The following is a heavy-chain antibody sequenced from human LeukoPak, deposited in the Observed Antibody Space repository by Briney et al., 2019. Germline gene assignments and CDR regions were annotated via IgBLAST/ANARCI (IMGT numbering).Heavy chain of an antibody. CDR2: ITSSSSYI. Sequence: GGSLRLSCAASGFTFSSYAMSWVRQAPGKGLEWASSITSSSSYIYYADSVKGRFTISRDNAKNSLYLQMNSLRAEDTAVYYCASVDSSGYDAFDIWGQGTMVTVSS. J-gene: IGHJ3*02. CDR3: ASVDSSGYDAFDI. CDR1: GFTFSSYA. D-gene: IGHD3-22*01. V-gene: IGHV3-21*01.